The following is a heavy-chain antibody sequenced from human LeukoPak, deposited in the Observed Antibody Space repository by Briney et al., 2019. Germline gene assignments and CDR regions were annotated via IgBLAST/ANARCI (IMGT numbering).Heavy chain of an antibody. D-gene: IGHD1-1*01. V-gene: IGHV4-59*08. CDR3: ARSTYWKGIDY. CDR1: GGSISSDY. CDR2: IYYSGST. Sequence: PSETLSLTCTVSGGSISSDYWSWIRQPPGKGLEWIGYIYYSGSTNYNPSLKSRVTISVDTSKNQFSLKLSSVTAADTAVYYCARSTYWKGIDYWGQGTLVTVSS. J-gene: IGHJ4*02.